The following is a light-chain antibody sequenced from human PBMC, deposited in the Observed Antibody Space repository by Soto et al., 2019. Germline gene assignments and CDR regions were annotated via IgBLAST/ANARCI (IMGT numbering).Light chain of an antibody. CDR3: QQYESSPLT. CDR2: RAS. Sequence: EIVLTQSPDTLSLSPGERATLSCRASQSVSSALLAWYQQKPGQAPRLLIYRASTRATGIPDRFTGSGSGTDFPRTISRLEPEDFGVYYCQQYESSPLTFGGGTKVEIK. CDR1: QSVSSAL. V-gene: IGKV3-20*01. J-gene: IGKJ4*01.